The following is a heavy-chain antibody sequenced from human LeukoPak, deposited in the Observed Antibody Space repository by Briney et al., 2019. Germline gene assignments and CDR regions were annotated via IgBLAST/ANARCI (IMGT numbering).Heavy chain of an antibody. J-gene: IGHJ4*02. D-gene: IGHD5-24*01. Sequence: PGGSLRLSCAASGFTFSSYGMHWVRQAPGKGLEWVAVIWYDGSNKYYADSVKGRFTISRDNSKNTLYLQMNSLRAEDTAVYYCALTDGYGGGNDYWGQGTLVTVSS. V-gene: IGHV3-33*01. CDR1: GFTFSSYG. CDR2: IWYDGSNK. CDR3: ALTDGYGGGNDY.